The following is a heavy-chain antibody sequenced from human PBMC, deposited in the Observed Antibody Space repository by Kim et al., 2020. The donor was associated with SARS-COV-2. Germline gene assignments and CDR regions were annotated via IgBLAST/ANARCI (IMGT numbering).Heavy chain of an antibody. V-gene: IGHV3-33*01. D-gene: IGHD3-22*01. CDR1: GFTFSSYA. CDR2: IWYDGSNK. CDR3: ASLYYYDSSGPLVDAFDI. Sequence: GGSLRLSCAASGFTFSSYAMHWVRQAPGKGLEWVAVIWYDGSNKYYADSVKGRFTISRDNSKNTLYLQMNSLRAEDTAVYYCASLYYYDSSGPLVDAFDIWGQGTMVTVSS. J-gene: IGHJ3*02.